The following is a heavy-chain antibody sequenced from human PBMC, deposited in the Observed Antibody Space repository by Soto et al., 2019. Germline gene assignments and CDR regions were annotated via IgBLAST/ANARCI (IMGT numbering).Heavy chain of an antibody. J-gene: IGHJ6*02. CDR3: AKAHSGSSQYYYGMDV. Sequence: PGGSLRLSCAASGFTFSSYGMHWVRQAPGKGLEWVAVISYDGSNKYYADSVKGRFTISRDNSKNTLYLQMNSLRAEDTAVYYCAKAHSGSSQYYYGMDVWGQGTTVT. V-gene: IGHV3-30*18. D-gene: IGHD1-26*01. CDR2: ISYDGSNK. CDR1: GFTFSSYG.